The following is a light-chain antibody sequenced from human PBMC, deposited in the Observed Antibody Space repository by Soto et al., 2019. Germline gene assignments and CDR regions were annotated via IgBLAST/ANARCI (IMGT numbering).Light chain of an antibody. CDR2: GAS. J-gene: IGKJ1*01. Sequence: EIVLTQSPGTLSLSPGERATLSCRASQSLTGSFLAWYQQKPGQAPRLLIYGASSRASGIPDRFSGSGSGTDFTLAISRLEPEDFAVYYCQQYGDSPRTFGQGTKVEIK. V-gene: IGKV3-20*01. CDR3: QQYGDSPRT. CDR1: QSLTGSF.